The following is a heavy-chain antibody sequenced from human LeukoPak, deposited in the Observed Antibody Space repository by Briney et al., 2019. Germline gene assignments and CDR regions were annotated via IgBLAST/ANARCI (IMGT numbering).Heavy chain of an antibody. J-gene: IGHJ4*02. CDR3: ARDHDREGYCFDY. CDR1: GGSISSGDYY. D-gene: IGHD2-15*01. CDR2: IYYSGRH. V-gene: IGHV4-30-4*01. Sequence: SETLSLTCTVSGGSISSGDYYWGWIRQPPGKGLEWIGYIYYSGRHYYNPSLKSRVTISVDTSKNQFSLKLSSVTAADTAVYYCARDHDREGYCFDYWGQGTLVTVSS.